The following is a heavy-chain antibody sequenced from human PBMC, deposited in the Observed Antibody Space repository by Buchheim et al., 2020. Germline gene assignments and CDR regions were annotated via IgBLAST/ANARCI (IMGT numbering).Heavy chain of an antibody. Sequence: QVQLVESGGGVVQPGRSLRLSCAASGFTFSSYGMHWVRQAPGKGLEWVAVIWYDGSNKYYADYVKGRFTISRDNSKKTLYLQMNSLRAEDTAVYYCARESVMAAGDYWGQGTL. V-gene: IGHV3-33*01. CDR2: IWYDGSNK. J-gene: IGHJ4*02. CDR1: GFTFSSYG. CDR3: ARESVMAAGDY. D-gene: IGHD2-8*01.